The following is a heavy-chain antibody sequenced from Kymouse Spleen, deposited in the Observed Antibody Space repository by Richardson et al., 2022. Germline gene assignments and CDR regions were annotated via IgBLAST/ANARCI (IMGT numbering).Heavy chain of an antibody. J-gene: IGHJ6*02. Sequence: QVQLQESGPGLVKPSQTLSLTCTVSGGSISSGGYYWSWIRQHPGKGLEWIGYIYYSGSTYYNPSLKSRVTISVDTSKNQFSLKLSSVTAADTAVYYCARKAAAGRDYYYYGMDVWGQGTTVTVSS. V-gene: IGHV4-31*03. D-gene: IGHD6-13*01. CDR1: GGSISSGGYY. CDR3: ARKAAAGRDYYYYGMDV. CDR2: IYYSGST.